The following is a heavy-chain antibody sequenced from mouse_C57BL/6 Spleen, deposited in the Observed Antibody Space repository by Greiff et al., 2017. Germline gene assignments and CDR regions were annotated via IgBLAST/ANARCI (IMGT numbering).Heavy chain of an antibody. J-gene: IGHJ2*01. CDR2: IDPSDSYT. CDR3: AYITTVVDY. V-gene: IGHV1-59*01. CDR1: GYTFTSYW. D-gene: IGHD1-1*01. Sequence: QVQLQQPGAELVRPGTSVKLSCKASGYTFTSYWMHWVKQRPGQGLEWIGVIDPSDSYTNYNQKFKGKATLTVDTSSSTAYMQLSSLTSEDSAVYCCAYITTVVDYWGQGTTLTVSS.